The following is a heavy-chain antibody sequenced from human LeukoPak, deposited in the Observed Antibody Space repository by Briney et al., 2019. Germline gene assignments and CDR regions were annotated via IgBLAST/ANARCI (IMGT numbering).Heavy chain of an antibody. CDR2: INSDWSST. Sequence: GGSLRLSCAASGFTFSNYWMHWVRQAPGKGLVWVSRINSDWSSTSYADSVKGRFTISRDNAKNTLYLQMNSLRAEDTAVYYCAPGGYCSGGSCYKEYFQHWGQGTLVTVSS. V-gene: IGHV3-74*01. CDR3: APGGYCSGGSCYKEYFQH. D-gene: IGHD2-15*01. J-gene: IGHJ1*01. CDR1: GFTFSNYW.